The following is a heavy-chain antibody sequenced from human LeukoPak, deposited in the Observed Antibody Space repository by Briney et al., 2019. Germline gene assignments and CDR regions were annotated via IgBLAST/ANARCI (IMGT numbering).Heavy chain of an antibody. CDR1: GFTFSSYG. CDR2: ISYDGSNK. D-gene: IGHD6-19*01. J-gene: IGHJ6*02. V-gene: IGHV3-30*18. Sequence: GGSLRLSCAASGFTFSSYGMHWVRQAPGKGLEWVAVISYDGSNKYYADSVKGRFTISRDNSKNTLYLQMNSLRAEDTAVYYCAKDRIAVAGTDYYYYGMDVWGQGTTVTVPS. CDR3: AKDRIAVAGTDYYYYGMDV.